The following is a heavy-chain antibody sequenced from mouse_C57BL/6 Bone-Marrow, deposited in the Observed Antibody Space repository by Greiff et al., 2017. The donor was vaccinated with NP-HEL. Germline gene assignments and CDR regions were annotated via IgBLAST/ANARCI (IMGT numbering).Heavy chain of an antibody. Sequence: EVKLQESGGDLVKPGGSLKLSCAASGFTFSSYGMSWVRQTPDKRLEWVATISSGGSYTYYLDSVKGRFTISRDNAKNTLYLQMSSLKSEDTAMYYCARRRLSRTNFDYWGQGTTLTVSS. CDR3: ARRRLSRTNFDY. CDR2: ISSGGSYT. J-gene: IGHJ2*01. V-gene: IGHV5-6*02. D-gene: IGHD1-1*01. CDR1: GFTFSSYG.